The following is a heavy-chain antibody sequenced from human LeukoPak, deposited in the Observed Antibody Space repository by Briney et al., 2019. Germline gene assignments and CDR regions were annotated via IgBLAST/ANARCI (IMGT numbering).Heavy chain of an antibody. CDR3: ARQYGRAAGYYYYGMDV. V-gene: IGHV1-8*01. J-gene: IGHJ6*02. CDR1: GYTFISYD. D-gene: IGHD6-13*01. Sequence: ASVKVSCKASGYTFISYDINWVRQATGQGLEWRGWMIPNSGNTGYAQKFQGRVTMTRNTSINTAYMELSSLSSEDTAVYYCARQYGRAAGYYYYGMDVWGQGTTVTVSS. CDR2: MIPNSGNT.